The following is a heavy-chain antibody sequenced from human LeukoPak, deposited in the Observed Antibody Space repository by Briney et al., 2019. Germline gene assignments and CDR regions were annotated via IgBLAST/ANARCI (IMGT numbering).Heavy chain of an antibody. J-gene: IGHJ4*02. CDR3: ARSRLWFDY. CDR1: GGSINNYY. V-gene: IGHV4-59*01. CDR2: IYYSGST. D-gene: IGHD2-21*01. Sequence: ETLCLTCTVSGGSINNYYWSWIRQPPGKGLEWVGCIYYSGSTNYNPSLKSRVTISVDTSKNQFSLKVSSVTAADTAVYYCARSRLWFDYWGQGSLVTVSS.